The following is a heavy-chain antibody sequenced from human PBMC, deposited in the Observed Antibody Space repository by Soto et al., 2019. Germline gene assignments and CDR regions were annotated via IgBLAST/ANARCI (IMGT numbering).Heavy chain of an antibody. D-gene: IGHD2-8*01. Sequence: PSETLSLTCAFYVGSFSGHYWTCIRQAPGKGLEWIGEISHSGNTNYNPSLESRVIVSVDTSKNQFSLRLTSVTAADTAVYYCARGLRQWYYAMEVWEQGTTVSVS. CDR2: ISHSGNT. CDR3: ARGLRQWYYAMEV. CDR1: VGSFSGHY. J-gene: IGHJ6*01. V-gene: IGHV4-34*01.